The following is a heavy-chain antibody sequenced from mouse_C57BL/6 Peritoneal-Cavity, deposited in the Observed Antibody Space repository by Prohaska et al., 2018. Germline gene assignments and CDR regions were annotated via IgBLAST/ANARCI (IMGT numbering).Heavy chain of an antibody. J-gene: IGHJ1*03. CDR2: ITHSGET. CDR3: AGDRGGYWYFDV. V-gene: IGHV12-3*01. Sequence: QMQLQESGTGLVKPSQSLFLTCSITGFPITSGYYWIWIRQSPGKPLEWMVYITHSGETLYNPSLQSPISITRETSKNQFFLQLNSVSTEYTAMYYCAGDRGGYWYFDVWGTGTTVTVSS. CDR1: GFPITSGYY.